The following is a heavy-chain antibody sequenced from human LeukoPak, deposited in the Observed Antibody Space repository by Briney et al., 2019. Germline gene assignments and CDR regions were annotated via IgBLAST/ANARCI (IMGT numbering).Heavy chain of an antibody. CDR3: ARVYGYYYYYMDV. D-gene: IGHD5/OR15-5a*01. CDR1: GFTVSSNY. Sequence: GGSLRLSCAASGFTVSSNYMSWVRQAPGKGLEWVSVIYSGGSTYYADSVKGRFTISRDNSKNTLYLQMNSLRAEDTAVYYCARVYGYYYYYMDVWGKGTTVTISS. CDR2: IYSGGST. J-gene: IGHJ6*03. V-gene: IGHV3-53*01.